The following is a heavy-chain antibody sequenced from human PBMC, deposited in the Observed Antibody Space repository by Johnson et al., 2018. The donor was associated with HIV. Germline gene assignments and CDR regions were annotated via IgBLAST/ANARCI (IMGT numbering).Heavy chain of an antibody. CDR1: GFTFSDYY. Sequence: QVQLVESGGGLVKPGGSLRLSCAASGFTFSDYYMTWIRQAPGKWLQWLSFISSSGDIIRYADSVTSRFTISRDNAKNSLILQMNSLRDEDTAVYYCARRPVTALFDIWGQGTLVTVSS. CDR3: ARRPVTALFDI. D-gene: IGHD2-21*02. CDR2: ISSSGDII. J-gene: IGHJ3*02. V-gene: IGHV3-11*04.